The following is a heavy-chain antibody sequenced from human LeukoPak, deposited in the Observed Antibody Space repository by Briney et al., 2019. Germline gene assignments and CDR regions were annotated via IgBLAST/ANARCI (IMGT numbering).Heavy chain of an antibody. D-gene: IGHD1/OR15-1a*01. CDR1: GFTFSSYA. CDR3: ARASYAGNNRWFDP. CDR2: ISSNGGNT. V-gene: IGHV3-64*02. Sequence: VGSLRLSCAASGFTFSSYAMHWVRQAPGKGLEYVSAISSNGGNTYYADSVKGRFTISRDNSKNTQYLQVGSLRPEDMAVYYCARASYAGNNRWFDPWGQGTLVTVSS. J-gene: IGHJ5*02.